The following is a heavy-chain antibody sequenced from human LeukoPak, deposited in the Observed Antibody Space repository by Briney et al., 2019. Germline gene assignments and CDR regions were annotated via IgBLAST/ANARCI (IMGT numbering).Heavy chain of an antibody. CDR3: TTWAAWTTTRDY. Sequence: GGSLRLSCAASGFTFKNAWMTWVRQAPGKGLEWVGHIKSKTDGATTDYGAPVKGRFTISRDDSKNTVFLQINSLKTEDTAVYFCTTWAAWTTTRDYWGQGTLVTVSS. D-gene: IGHD4-17*01. CDR2: IKSKTDGATT. J-gene: IGHJ4*02. CDR1: GFTFKNAW. V-gene: IGHV3-15*05.